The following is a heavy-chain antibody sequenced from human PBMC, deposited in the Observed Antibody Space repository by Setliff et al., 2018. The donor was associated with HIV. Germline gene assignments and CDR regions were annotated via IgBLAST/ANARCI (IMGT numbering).Heavy chain of an antibody. D-gene: IGHD3-3*01. CDR2: INPNSGGT. CDR3: ARGPSVFGVAFYYYYYMDV. J-gene: IGHJ6*03. CDR1: GYIFTDYY. V-gene: IGHV1-2*06. Sequence: ASVKVSCKASGYIFTDYYMHWVRQAPGQELGWMGRINPNSGGTNYAQKFQGRVTMTRDTSISTAYTELSSLRSEDTATYYCARGPSVFGVAFYYYYYMDVWGKGTTVTVSS.